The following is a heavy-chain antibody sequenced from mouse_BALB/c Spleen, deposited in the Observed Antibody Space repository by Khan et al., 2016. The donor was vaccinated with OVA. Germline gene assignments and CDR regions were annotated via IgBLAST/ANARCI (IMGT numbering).Heavy chain of an antibody. CDR3: ARSRWLLPAMDY. Sequence: QIQLVQSGPELKKPEETVKISCKASGYTFTNYGMNWVKQSPGKGLKWMGWINTNTGEPTYVEEFKGRFAFSLETSASTAHLQINNLKNEDTATYFCARSRWLLPAMDYWGQGTSVTVSS. V-gene: IGHV9-3*02. D-gene: IGHD2-3*01. CDR1: GYTFTNYG. CDR2: INTNTGEP. J-gene: IGHJ4*01.